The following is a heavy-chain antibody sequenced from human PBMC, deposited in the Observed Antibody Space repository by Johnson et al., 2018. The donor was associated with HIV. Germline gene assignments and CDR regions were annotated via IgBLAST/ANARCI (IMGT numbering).Heavy chain of an antibody. CDR3: ASFVVVVAATGAFDI. Sequence: QVQLVESGGGVVQPGRSLRLSCAASGFSFNSYAMHWVRQAPGKGLEWVAVLPYAGTNEYYADSVKGRFTISSDNSKNTLYLQMNRLRPEDTAVYYCASFVVVVAATGAFDIWGQGTMVTVSS. V-gene: IGHV3-30*04. CDR1: GFSFNSYA. CDR2: LPYAGTNE. J-gene: IGHJ3*02. D-gene: IGHD2-15*01.